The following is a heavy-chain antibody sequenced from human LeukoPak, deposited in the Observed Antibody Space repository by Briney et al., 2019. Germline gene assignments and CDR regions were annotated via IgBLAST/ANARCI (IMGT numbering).Heavy chain of an antibody. CDR3: ARESERWPFDY. Sequence: SETLSLTCTVSGASISSYYWSWIRHPPGKGLEWIGYIFHSGSTNYNPSLKSRVTISVDTSKNQFSLKLSSVTAADTAVYYCARESERWPFDYWGQGTLVAVSS. V-gene: IGHV4-59*01. CDR2: IFHSGST. CDR1: GASISSYY. J-gene: IGHJ4*02. D-gene: IGHD5-24*01.